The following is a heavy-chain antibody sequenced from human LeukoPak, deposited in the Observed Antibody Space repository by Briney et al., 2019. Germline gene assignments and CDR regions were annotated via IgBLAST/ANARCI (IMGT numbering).Heavy chain of an antibody. CDR3: ARGLGDYYGSGSSSY. CDR2: INHSGST. D-gene: IGHD3-10*01. V-gene: IGHV4-34*01. Sequence: SETLSLTCAVYGGSFSGYYWSWIRQPPGKGLEWIGEINHSGSTNYNPSLKSRVTISVDTSKTQFSLKLSSVTAADTAVYYCARGLGDYYGSGSSSYWGQGNLVTVSS. J-gene: IGHJ4*02. CDR1: GGSFSGYY.